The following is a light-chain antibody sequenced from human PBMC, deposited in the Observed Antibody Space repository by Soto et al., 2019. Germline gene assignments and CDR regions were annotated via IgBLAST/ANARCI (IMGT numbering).Light chain of an antibody. J-gene: IGLJ2*01. CDR2: YDS. CDR1: NLGSKS. V-gene: IGLV3-21*01. CDR3: QVWDTSSDHVV. Sequence: SYELTQPPSVSVAPGKTAGITCGGDNLGSKSVHWYQQKPGQAPVLVIFYDSDRPSGIPERLFGSKSGNTATLTISRVEAGDEADYYCQVWDTSSDHVVFGGRTQLTVL.